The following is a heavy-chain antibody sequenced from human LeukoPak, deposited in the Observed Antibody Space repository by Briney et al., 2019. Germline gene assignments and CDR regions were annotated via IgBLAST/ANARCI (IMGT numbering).Heavy chain of an antibody. CDR2: INHSGST. V-gene: IGHV4-34*01. CDR1: GGSFSGYY. Sequence: SETLSLTCAVYGGSFSGYYWSWIRQPPGKGLEWIGEINHSGSTNYNPSLNSRVTISVDTSKNQFSLKLSSVTAADTAVYYCASSPDGPNAFDIWGQGTMVTVSS. D-gene: IGHD5-24*01. J-gene: IGHJ3*02. CDR3: ASSPDGPNAFDI.